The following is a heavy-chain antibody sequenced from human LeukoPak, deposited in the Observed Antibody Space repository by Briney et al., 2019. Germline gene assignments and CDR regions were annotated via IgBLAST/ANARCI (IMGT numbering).Heavy chain of an antibody. J-gene: IGHJ4*02. CDR3: AKGEADLGYCSSASCYTYISFDY. D-gene: IGHD2-2*02. CDR2: ISGSGDIT. CDR1: GFTLSNYA. Sequence: GGSLRLSCAASGFTLSNYAMTWVRQAPGKGLKWVSGISGSGDITYYADSVKGRFTISRDTSKNTLFLQMNSLRAEDTAVYYCAKGEADLGYCSSASCYTYISFDYWGQGALVTVSS. V-gene: IGHV3-23*01.